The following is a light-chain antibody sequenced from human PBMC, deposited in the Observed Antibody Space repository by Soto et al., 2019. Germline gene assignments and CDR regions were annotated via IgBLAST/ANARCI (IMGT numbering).Light chain of an antibody. Sequence: DIQMTQSPSTLSASVRDRVTITCRASQSISGWLAWYQQKPGKAPKLLIYKASNLQSGVPSRFSGSGSGTEFTLTISSLQPDDFATYYCHQYDSYPYTFGQGTKLEI. CDR2: KAS. CDR3: HQYDSYPYT. J-gene: IGKJ2*01. CDR1: QSISGW. V-gene: IGKV1-5*03.